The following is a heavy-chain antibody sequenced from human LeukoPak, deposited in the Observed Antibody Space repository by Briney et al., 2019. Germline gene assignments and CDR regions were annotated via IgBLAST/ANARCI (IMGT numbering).Heavy chain of an antibody. CDR2: IYTSGSA. J-gene: IGHJ5*02. D-gene: IGHD6-13*01. V-gene: IGHV4-61*02. Sequence: SETLSLTCTVSGGSISSGSYYWSWIRQPARKGLEWIGRIYTSGSANYNPSLKSRVTISADTSKNQFFLKLNSVTAADTAVYYCARGIGSSSSNWFDPWGQGTLVTVSS. CDR1: GGSISSGSYY. CDR3: ARGIGSSSSNWFDP.